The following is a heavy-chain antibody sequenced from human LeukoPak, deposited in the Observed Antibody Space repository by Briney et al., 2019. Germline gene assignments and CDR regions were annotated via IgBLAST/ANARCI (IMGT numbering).Heavy chain of an antibody. J-gene: IGHJ6*02. Sequence: ASVKVSCKASGYTFTSYGISWVRQAPGHGLGGMGWISAYSGDTNYAQKLQRRATMSTDTSTITAYMELRSLSSDDPAVYYCGKGPKAGGPHHDMDVWGRGTTVTVSS. CDR2: ISAYSGDT. D-gene: IGHD2-15*01. V-gene: IGHV1-18*01. CDR1: GYTFTSYG. CDR3: GKGPKAGGPHHDMDV.